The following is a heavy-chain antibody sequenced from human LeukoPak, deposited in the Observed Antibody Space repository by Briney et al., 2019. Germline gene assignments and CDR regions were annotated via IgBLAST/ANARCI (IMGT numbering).Heavy chain of an antibody. D-gene: IGHD2-21*01. CDR2: IYSGADT. Sequence: GGSLRLSCAASGFSVSTQYMNWVRQAPGKGLEWVSIIYSGADTYYTDSVKGRFTISRDTSKNTLFLHMNNLRVEDTAVYYCARVGDNSHWYLDLWGRGTLVSVSS. CDR1: GFSVSTQY. V-gene: IGHV3-53*01. CDR3: ARVGDNSHWYLDL. J-gene: IGHJ2*01.